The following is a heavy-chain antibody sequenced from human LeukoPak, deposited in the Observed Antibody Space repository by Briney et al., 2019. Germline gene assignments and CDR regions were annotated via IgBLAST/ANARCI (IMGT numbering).Heavy chain of an antibody. D-gene: IGHD6-19*01. CDR2: IWYDGSNK. V-gene: IGHV3-33*01. Sequence: GGSLRLSCAASGFTFSSYGMHWVRQAPGKGLEWVAVIWYDGSNKYYADSVKGRFAISRDNSKNTLYLQMNSLRAEDTAVYYCARGGAVAGLDYWGQGTLVTVSS. CDR3: ARGGAVAGLDY. CDR1: GFTFSSYG. J-gene: IGHJ4*02.